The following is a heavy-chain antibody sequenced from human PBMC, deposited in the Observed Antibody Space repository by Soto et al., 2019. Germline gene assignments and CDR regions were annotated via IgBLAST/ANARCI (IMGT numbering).Heavy chain of an antibody. V-gene: IGHV3-30*18. CDR1: GFTFSSYG. Sequence: QVQLVESGGGVVQPGRSLRLSCAASGFTFSSYGMHWVRQAPGKGLEWVAVISSDGCNKYYADTVKGRFTISRDNSKTTLYLQMNSLRAEDTAVYYCAKEFLSGYDSPLYYWGQGTLVTVSS. CDR2: ISSDGCNK. D-gene: IGHD5-12*01. CDR3: AKEFLSGYDSPLYY. J-gene: IGHJ4*02.